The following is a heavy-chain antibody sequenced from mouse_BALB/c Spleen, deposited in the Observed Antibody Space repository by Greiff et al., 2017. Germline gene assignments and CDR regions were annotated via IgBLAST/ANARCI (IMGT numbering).Heavy chain of an antibody. Sequence: DVKLVESGGGLVKPGGSLKLSCAASGFTFSSYTMSWVRQTPEKRLEWVATISSGGSYTYYPDSVKGRFTISRDNAKNTLYLQMSSLKSEDTAMYYCTRDGGSGYYGSAFDYWGQGTTLTVSS. D-gene: IGHD1-1*01. CDR3: TRDGGSGYYGSAFDY. V-gene: IGHV5-6-4*01. J-gene: IGHJ2*01. CDR2: ISSGGSYT. CDR1: GFTFSSYT.